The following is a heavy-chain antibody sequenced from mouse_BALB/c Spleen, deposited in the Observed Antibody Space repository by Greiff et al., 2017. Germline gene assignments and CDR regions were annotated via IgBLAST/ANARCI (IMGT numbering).Heavy chain of an antibody. CDR3: ARGGDYGNGFAY. CDR1: GFTFSSYT. D-gene: IGHD2-1*01. V-gene: IGHV5-12-2*01. Sequence: EVKLVESGGGLVQPGGSLKLSCAASGFTFSSYTMSWVRQTPEKRLEWVAYISNGGGSTYYPDTVKGRFTISRDNAKNTLYLQMSSLKSEDTAMYYCARGGDYGNGFAYWGQGTLVTVSA. CDR2: ISNGGGST. J-gene: IGHJ3*01.